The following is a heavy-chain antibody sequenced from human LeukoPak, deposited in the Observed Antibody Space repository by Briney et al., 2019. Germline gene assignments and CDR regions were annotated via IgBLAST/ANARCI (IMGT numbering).Heavy chain of an antibody. CDR2: INHRGST. J-gene: IGHJ4*02. V-gene: IGHV4-34*01. Sequence: SETLYLTCAVYGGSFSGYYWSWIRQPPGKGLEWIGEINHRGSTNYNPSLKSRVTISVDTSKNQFSLKLSSVTAADTAVYYCARRGSHYDYVWGSYRSYYFDYRGQGTLVTVSS. D-gene: IGHD3-16*02. CDR3: ARRGSHYDYVWGSYRSYYFDY. CDR1: GGSFSGYY.